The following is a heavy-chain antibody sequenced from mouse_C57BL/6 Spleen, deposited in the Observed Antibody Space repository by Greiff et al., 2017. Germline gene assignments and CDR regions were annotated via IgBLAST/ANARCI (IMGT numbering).Heavy chain of an antibody. CDR1: GYAFSSSW. CDR2: IYPGDGDT. V-gene: IGHV1-82*01. Sequence: QVQLQQSGPELVKPGASVTISCKASGYAFSSSWMNWVQQRPGKGLEWIGRIYPGDGDTNYNGKFKGKATLTADKSSSTAYMQLSSLTSEDSAVYYCARGVCTLDYWGQGTTLTVSS. CDR3: ARGVCTLDY. J-gene: IGHJ2*01.